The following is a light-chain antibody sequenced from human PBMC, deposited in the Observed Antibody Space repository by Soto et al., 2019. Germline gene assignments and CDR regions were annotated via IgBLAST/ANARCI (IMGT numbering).Light chain of an antibody. CDR3: QQYYDWPWT. CDR2: GAS. V-gene: IGKV3-15*01. CDR1: QSVGSN. Sequence: EKVMTQSPGSLSVSPGERAALSCRASQSVGSNLAWYQRKPGQAPRLLIYGASTRATGIPSRFSGSGSGTEFTLTISSLQSEDFAVYYCQQYYDWPWTFGKGTKVDIK. J-gene: IGKJ1*01.